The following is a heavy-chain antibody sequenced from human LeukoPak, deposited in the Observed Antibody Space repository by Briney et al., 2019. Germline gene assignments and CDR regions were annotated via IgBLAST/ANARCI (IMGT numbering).Heavy chain of an antibody. CDR1: GYTFPTYG. D-gene: IGHD1-1*01. V-gene: IGHV1-18*01. J-gene: IGHJ4*02. Sequence: ASVKVSCKTSGYTFPTYGITWVRQAPGQGLEGMGWISAYNGNTNLEQNLRGSVTLTTNRSTTTAYMELTSLTSDDTAIYYCAREACAHCTIDYWGQGTLVTVSS. CDR3: AREACAHCTIDY. CDR2: ISAYNGNT.